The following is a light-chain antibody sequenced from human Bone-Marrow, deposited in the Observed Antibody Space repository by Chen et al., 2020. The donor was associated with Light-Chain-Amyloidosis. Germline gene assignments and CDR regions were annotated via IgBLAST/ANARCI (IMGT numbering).Light chain of an antibody. CDR3: LPYHGCSQWV. J-gene: IGLJ3*02. CDR2: EDD. Sequence: NGMLTQPHSVAEAPGKTVISSCTRSRGSIATNYWQWYQQRTGSSPTTVIYEDDQRPSGVPDRFAGSIDRSSNSASLTISGLKPEDAADYYCLPYHGCSQWVFGGGTKLTVL. CDR1: RGSIATNY. V-gene: IGLV6-57*01.